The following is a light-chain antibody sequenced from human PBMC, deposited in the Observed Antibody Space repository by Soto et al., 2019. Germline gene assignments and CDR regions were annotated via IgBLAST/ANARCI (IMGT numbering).Light chain of an antibody. CDR3: SSFTSSMTNV. J-gene: IGLJ1*01. CDR2: DVV. V-gene: IGLV2-14*03. CDR1: SSDVGGYNS. Sequence: QSVLTQPASVSGSPGESITISCTGTSSDVGGYNSVSWYQHHPGKAPKLILYDVVDRPSGVSYRFSGSKSGNTASLTISGLQAADEADYFCSSFTSSMTNVFGSGTKVTAL.